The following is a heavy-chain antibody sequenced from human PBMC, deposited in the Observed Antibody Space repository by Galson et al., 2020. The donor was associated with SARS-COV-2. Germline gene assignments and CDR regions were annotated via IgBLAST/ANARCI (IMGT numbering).Heavy chain of an antibody. Sequence: GESLKISCATSGFTFTRYAMAWVRQAPGKGLEWVSTIDATGRRTDYANSVKGRFTISRDDSRTTLSLEMNNLRVDDTAIYYCAKRGSDYCSETSCHATWFDPWGQGTLVTVSS. CDR2: IDATGRRT. CDR3: AKRGSDYCSETSCHATWFDP. CDR1: GFTFTRYA. V-gene: IGHV3-23*01. J-gene: IGHJ5*02. D-gene: IGHD2-2*01.